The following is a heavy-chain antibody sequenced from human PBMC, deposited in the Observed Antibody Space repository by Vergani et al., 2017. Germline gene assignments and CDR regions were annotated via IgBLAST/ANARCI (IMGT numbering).Heavy chain of an antibody. V-gene: IGHV4-4*07. CDR3: ARGVRLGELALEADY. D-gene: IGHD3-16*02. Sequence: QVQLQESGPGLVKPSETLSLTCTVSGGSISSYYWSWIRQPAGKGLEWIGRIYTSGSTNYNPSLKSRVTISVDTYKNQFSLKLSTVTAADTAVYYCARGVRLGELALEADYWGQGTLVTVSS. J-gene: IGHJ4*02. CDR2: IYTSGST. CDR1: GGSISSYY.